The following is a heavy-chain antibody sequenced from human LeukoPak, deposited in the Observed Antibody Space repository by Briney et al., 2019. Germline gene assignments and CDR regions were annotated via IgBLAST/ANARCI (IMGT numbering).Heavy chain of an antibody. CDR3: AIDPRLAAAGMLDY. Sequence: GGSLRLSCAASGFTFSSYAMSWVRQAPGKGLEWVSAISGSGGSTYYADSVKGRSTTSRDNTKNSLSLQMNSRRAEATAVYYCAIDPRLAAAGMLDYWGQGTLVTVSS. D-gene: IGHD6-13*01. CDR2: ISGSGGST. J-gene: IGHJ4*02. V-gene: IGHV3-23*01. CDR1: GFTFSSYA.